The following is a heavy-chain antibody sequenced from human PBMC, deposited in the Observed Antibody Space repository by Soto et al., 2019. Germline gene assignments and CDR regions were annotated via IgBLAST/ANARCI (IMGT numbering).Heavy chain of an antibody. V-gene: IGHV4-59*01. CDR2: IYYSGRT. CDR3: ARFGGDDFGDSGGFDY. D-gene: IGHD4-17*01. J-gene: IGHJ4*02. Sequence: QVQLQESGPGLVKPSETLSLTCTVSGGSIRDYFWTWIRQPPGKGLEWIGYIYYSGRTNYNPSLKSRVSISVDTSKNHFSLQLRSVTAADTAVYYCARFGGDDFGDSGGFDYWGQGTLVTVSS. CDR1: GGSIRDYF.